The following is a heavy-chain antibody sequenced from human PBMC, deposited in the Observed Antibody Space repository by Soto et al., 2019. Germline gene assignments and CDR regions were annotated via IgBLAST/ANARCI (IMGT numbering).Heavy chain of an antibody. D-gene: IGHD3-10*01. Sequence: QVQLVQSGAEVKKPGASVKVSCKASGYTFTGYYMHWVRQAPGQGLEWMGWINPNSGGTNYAQKFQGRGTRTRDTSISTAYMELSRLRSDDTAVYYCARDGVAWFGEPYGMDVWGQGTTVTVSS. CDR3: ARDGVAWFGEPYGMDV. CDR1: GYTFTGYY. CDR2: INPNSGGT. V-gene: IGHV1-2*02. J-gene: IGHJ6*02.